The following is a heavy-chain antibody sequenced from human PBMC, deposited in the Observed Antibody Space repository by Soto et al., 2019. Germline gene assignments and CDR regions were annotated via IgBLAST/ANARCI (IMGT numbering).Heavy chain of an antibody. CDR2: IKSKTDGGTT. Sequence: GGSLRLSCAASGFTFSNAWMSWVRQAPGKGLEWVGRIKSKTDGGTTDYAAPVKGRFTISRDDSKNTLYLQMNSLKTEDTAVYYCTTDSVYVSYSSGGRGIEYFEHWGQGTLVTVSS. V-gene: IGHV3-15*01. CDR1: GFTFSNAW. D-gene: IGHD2-15*01. CDR3: TTDSVYVSYSSGGRGIEYFEH. J-gene: IGHJ1*01.